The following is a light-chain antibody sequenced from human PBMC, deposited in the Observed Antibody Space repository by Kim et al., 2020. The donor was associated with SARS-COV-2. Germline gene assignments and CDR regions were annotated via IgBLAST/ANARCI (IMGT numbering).Light chain of an antibody. CDR2: EDT. V-gene: IGLV3-25*03. J-gene: IGLJ3*02. CDR3: QSSDSSDTFWV. Sequence: SYELTQPPSVSVSQGQTARITCSGDALPNQYAYWFQQKPGQAPVLVIYEDTERPSGIPERFSGSTSGTTVTLTISGVQAEDEADYYCQSSDSSDTFWVFGGGTQLTVL. CDR1: ALPNQY.